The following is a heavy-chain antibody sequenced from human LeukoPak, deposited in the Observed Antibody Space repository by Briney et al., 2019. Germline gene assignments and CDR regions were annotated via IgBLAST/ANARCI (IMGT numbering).Heavy chain of an antibody. CDR1: GYTFIGYY. CDR2: INPNSGGT. Sequence: GASVKVSCKASGYTFIGYYMHWVRQAPGQGLEWMGRINPNSGGTNYAQKFQGRVTMTRDTSISTAYMELSRLRSDDTAVYYCARGGSSWPYYYYYYMDVWGKGTTVTVSS. CDR3: ARGGSSWPYYYYYYMDV. V-gene: IGHV1-2*06. J-gene: IGHJ6*03. D-gene: IGHD6-13*01.